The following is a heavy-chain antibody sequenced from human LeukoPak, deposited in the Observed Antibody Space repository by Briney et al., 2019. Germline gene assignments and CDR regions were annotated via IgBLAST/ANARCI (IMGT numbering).Heavy chain of an antibody. CDR3: ARETYSSSTPRKNWFDP. CDR2: IIPILGIA. V-gene: IGHV1-69*04. D-gene: IGHD6-6*01. Sequence: SVKVSCKASGGTFSSYAISWVRQAPGQGLEWMGRIIPILGIANYAQKFQGRVTITADKSTSTAYMELSSLRSEDTAVYYCARETYSSSTPRKNWFDPWGREPWSPSP. CDR1: GGTFSSYA. J-gene: IGHJ5*02.